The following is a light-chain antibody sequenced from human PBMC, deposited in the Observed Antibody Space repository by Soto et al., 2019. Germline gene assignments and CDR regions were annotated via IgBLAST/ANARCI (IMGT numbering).Light chain of an antibody. CDR3: HQYYFTPYT. CDR1: QSVSSK. CDR2: GAS. Sequence: EIVMTQSPATLSVSPGEGATLSCRASQSVSSKLAWYQQKPGQAPRLLIYGASTRATGIPARFSGSGSGTEFTLIITSLQAEDVAVYFCHQYYFTPYTFGQGTKLEI. V-gene: IGKV3-15*01. J-gene: IGKJ2*01.